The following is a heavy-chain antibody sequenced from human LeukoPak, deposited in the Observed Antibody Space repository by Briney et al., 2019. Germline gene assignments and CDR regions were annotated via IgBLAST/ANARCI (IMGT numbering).Heavy chain of an antibody. Sequence: SQTLSLTCTVSGGSISSGDYYWSWIRQPPGKGLEWIAYMYYSGSTYYNPSLKSRVTMSADTSKNQLSLKLSSVTAADTAVYYCARPCYYDSRIDPWGQGILVTVSS. CDR1: GGSISSGDYY. CDR2: MYYSGST. J-gene: IGHJ5*02. D-gene: IGHD3-22*01. V-gene: IGHV4-30-4*01. CDR3: ARPCYYDSRIDP.